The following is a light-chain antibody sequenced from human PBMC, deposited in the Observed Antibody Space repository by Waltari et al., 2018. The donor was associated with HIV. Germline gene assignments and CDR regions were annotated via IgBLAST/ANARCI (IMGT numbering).Light chain of an antibody. Sequence: SVLTQPPSVSGAPGPRFPLSCPGLSSNIGPGYAVHCYQQLPRTAPTVLIYGHNNRPSGVPDRFSGSKSGTSASLAITGLQAEDEADYYCQSYDNSLSGSIFGGGTTLTVL. CDR1: SSNIGPGYA. CDR2: GHN. J-gene: IGLJ2*01. CDR3: QSYDNSLSGSI. V-gene: IGLV1-40*01.